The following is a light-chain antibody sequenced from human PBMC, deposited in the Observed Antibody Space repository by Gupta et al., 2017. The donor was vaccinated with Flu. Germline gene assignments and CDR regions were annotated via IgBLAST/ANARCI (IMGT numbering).Light chain of an antibody. Sequence: SVLTQPPSASGTPGQRVTISCSGSSPNIGSNTVNWYQQLPGTAPKLLIYSNNQRPSGVPDRFSGSKSGTSASLAISGLQSEDEADYYCAAWDDSLNGLVFGGGTKLTVL. CDR3: AAWDDSLNGLV. V-gene: IGLV1-44*01. J-gene: IGLJ3*02. CDR1: SPNIGSNT. CDR2: SNN.